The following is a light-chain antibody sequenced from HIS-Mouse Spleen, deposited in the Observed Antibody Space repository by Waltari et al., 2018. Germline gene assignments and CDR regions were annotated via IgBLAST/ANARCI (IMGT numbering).Light chain of an antibody. CDR3: SSYAGSNNLV. V-gene: IGLV2-8*01. CDR2: EVS. J-gene: IGLJ2*01. Sequence: QSALTQPPSASGAPGQSVTISCTGTSSDVGGYNYVSWYQQHPGKAPNLIIYEVSKRPSGVPDRSSGSKSGNTASLTVSGLQAEDEADYYCSSYAGSNNLVFGGGTKLTVL. CDR1: SSDVGGYNY.